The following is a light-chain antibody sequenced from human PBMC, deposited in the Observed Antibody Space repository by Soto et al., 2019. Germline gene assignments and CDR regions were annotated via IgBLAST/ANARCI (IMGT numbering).Light chain of an antibody. CDR1: SGSVSTSSY. J-gene: IGLJ2*01. CDR2: STN. CDR3: VLYMGSGISL. V-gene: IGLV8-61*01. Sequence: QAVVTQEPSFSVSHGRTVTLTCGLSSGSVSTSSYPSWYQQTPGQAPRTLIYSTNTRSSGVPDRFSGSIIGNKAALTITGAQADDESDYYCVLYMGSGISLFGGGTQLTVL.